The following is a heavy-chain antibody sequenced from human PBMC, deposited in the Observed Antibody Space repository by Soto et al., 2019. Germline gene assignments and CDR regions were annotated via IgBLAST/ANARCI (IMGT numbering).Heavy chain of an antibody. CDR1: GGSISSGGYY. J-gene: IGHJ6*02. Sequence: PSETLSLTCTVSGGSISSGGYYWSWIRQHPGKGLEWIGYIYYSGSTYYSPSLKSRVTISVDTSKNQFSLKLSSVTAADTAVYYCARVRGGGFGELLPIDPYYYYGMDVWGQGTTVTVSS. CDR2: IYYSGST. V-gene: IGHV4-31*03. D-gene: IGHD3-10*01. CDR3: ARVRGGGFGELLPIDPYYYYGMDV.